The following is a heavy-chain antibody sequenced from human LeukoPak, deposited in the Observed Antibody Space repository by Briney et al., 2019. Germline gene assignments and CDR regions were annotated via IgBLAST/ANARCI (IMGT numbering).Heavy chain of an antibody. CDR2: IHDTGST. D-gene: IGHD2-2*01. J-gene: IGHJ4*02. Sequence: SETLSLTCSVSGGSLSCHYWSWIRQPPGKGLELIGHIHDTGSTFYNPSLRGRVTISLDTSNNQFSLKLTSMTAADTAVYYCARFSSGCSTSSCYLTYWGQGTLVTVS. CDR1: GGSLSCHY. V-gene: IGHV4-59*11. CDR3: ARFSSGCSTSSCYLTY.